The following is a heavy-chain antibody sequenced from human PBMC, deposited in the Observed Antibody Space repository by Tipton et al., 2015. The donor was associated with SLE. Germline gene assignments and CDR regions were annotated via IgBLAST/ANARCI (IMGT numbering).Heavy chain of an antibody. CDR1: GFTISSSW. J-gene: IGHJ3*02. V-gene: IGHV3-7*01. Sequence: SLRLSCAASGFTISSSWMNWVRQAPGKGLEWVANIKQDGSEKYYVDSVKGRFTISRDNAKNSLYLQMNSLRVEDTALYYCARDYYDSSGPLDIWGQGTMVIVSS. D-gene: IGHD3-22*01. CDR2: IKQDGSEK. CDR3: ARDYYDSSGPLDI.